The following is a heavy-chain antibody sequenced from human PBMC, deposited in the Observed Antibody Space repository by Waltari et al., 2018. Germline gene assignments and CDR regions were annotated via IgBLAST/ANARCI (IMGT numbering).Heavy chain of an antibody. CDR3: ASEPGYSSGWSYRSPHYYGMDV. CDR1: GYSISSGYY. D-gene: IGHD6-19*01. CDR2: IYHSGGT. J-gene: IGHJ6*02. V-gene: IGHV4-38-2*01. Sequence: QVQLQESGPGLVKPSETLSLPCAVSGYSISSGYYWGWIRQPPGKGLEWIGRIYHSGGTYNTPSLKGRVTISVDTSKNRFSLKLGSVTAADTAVYYCASEPGYSSGWSYRSPHYYGMDVWGQGTTVTVSS.